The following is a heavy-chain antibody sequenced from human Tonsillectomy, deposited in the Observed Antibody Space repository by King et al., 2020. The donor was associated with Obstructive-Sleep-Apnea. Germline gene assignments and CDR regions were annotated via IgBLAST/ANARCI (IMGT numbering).Heavy chain of an antibody. D-gene: IGHD5-18*01. CDR2: ISAYNGNT. CDR1: DDIFSTYG. CDR3: ARGSVDTAGD. V-gene: IGHV1-18*01. Sequence: MQLVQSGAEVKKPGASVKVSCKASDDIFSTYGISWVRQAPGQGLEWMGWISAYNGNTNYAQKFQGRVSMTTDTSTSTAYMELRSLRSDDTAVYYCARGSVDTAGDWGQGTLVIVSS. J-gene: IGHJ4*02.